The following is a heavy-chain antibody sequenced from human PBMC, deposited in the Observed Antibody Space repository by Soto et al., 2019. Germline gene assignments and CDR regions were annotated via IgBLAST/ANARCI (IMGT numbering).Heavy chain of an antibody. CDR1: GFTFSSYG. D-gene: IGHD3-3*01. J-gene: IGHJ6*03. Sequence: QVQLVESGGGVVQPGRSLRLSCAASGFTFSSYGMHWVRQAPGKGLEWVAVIWYDGSNKYYADSVKGRFTISRDNSKNTLYLQMNSLRAEDTAVYYCARDSYYDFRSGYGHYYYYYMDVWGKGTTVTVSS. CDR3: ARDSYYDFRSGYGHYYYYYMDV. V-gene: IGHV3-33*01. CDR2: IWYDGSNK.